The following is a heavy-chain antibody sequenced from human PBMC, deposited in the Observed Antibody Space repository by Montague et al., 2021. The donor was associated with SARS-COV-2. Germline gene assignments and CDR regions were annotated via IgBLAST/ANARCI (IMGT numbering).Heavy chain of an antibody. V-gene: IGHV4-39*02. CDR3: ARRMIRGVITPFDY. CDR1: SGSIISSGYY. Sequence: SETLSLTCSVSSGSIISSGYYWGWIRQPPGKELEWIGNIYYSGTTYYNPSLQSRGTISVDTSKNHLSLRLSSVTAADTAVYFCARRMIRGVITPFDYWGQGSQVTVSS. J-gene: IGHJ4*02. CDR2: IYYSGTT. D-gene: IGHD3-10*01.